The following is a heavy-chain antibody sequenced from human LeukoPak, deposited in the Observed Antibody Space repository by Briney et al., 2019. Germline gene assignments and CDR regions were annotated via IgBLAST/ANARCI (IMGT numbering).Heavy chain of an antibody. D-gene: IGHD3-10*01. CDR3: ARAGRSMVRSRGYYYMDV. V-gene: IGHV1-8*03. CDR1: GYTFTSYD. Sequence: ASVKVSRKASGYTFTSYDINWVRQATGQALEWMGWINPNSGNTGYAQKFQGRVTITTNTSISTAYMELSSLRSEDTAVYYCARAGRSMVRSRGYYYMDVWGKGTTVTVSS. J-gene: IGHJ6*03. CDR2: INPNSGNT.